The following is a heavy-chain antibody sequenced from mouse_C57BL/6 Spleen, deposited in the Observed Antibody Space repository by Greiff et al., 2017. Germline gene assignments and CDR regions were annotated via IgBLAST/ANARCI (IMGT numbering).Heavy chain of an antibody. J-gene: IGHJ3*01. V-gene: IGHV5-17*01. CDR2: ISSGSSTI. CDR3: ARKNPNWSGLAY. D-gene: IGHD4-1*02. Sequence: EVLLVESGGGLVKPGGSLKLSCAASGFTFSDYGMHWVRQAPGKGLEWVAYISSGSSTIYYADTVKGRFTISRDNANNTLFLQMTRLRSEDTAMYYCARKNPNWSGLAYWGQGTLVTVSA. CDR1: GFTFSDYG.